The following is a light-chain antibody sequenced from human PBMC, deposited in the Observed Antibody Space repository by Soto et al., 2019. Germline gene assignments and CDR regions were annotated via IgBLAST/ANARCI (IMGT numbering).Light chain of an antibody. V-gene: IGKV3-15*01. Sequence: EIVMTQSPATLAVSPGDTATLSCRASQSLGGNLAWYQQKPGQAPRLLMYDASTRATGIPARFSGSGSGTEFTLTISSLQSEDFAVYYCQQYNNWPPWTFGQGTKVDIK. CDR3: QQYNNWPPWT. CDR1: QSLGGN. J-gene: IGKJ1*01. CDR2: DAS.